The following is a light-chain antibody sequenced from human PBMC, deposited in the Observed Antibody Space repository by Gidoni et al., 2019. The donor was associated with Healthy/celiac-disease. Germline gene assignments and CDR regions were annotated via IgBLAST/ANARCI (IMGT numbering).Light chain of an antibody. V-gene: IGKV3-11*01. CDR1: QSVSSY. J-gene: IGKJ4*01. CDR2: DAS. CDR3: QQRSNWPLT. Sequence: EIVLTQSPATLSLSPGERATLSCRASQSVSSYLAWYQQKPGQAPRLLIYDASNRATGIPARFRGSGSGTDFTLTISSLEPEAFAVYSCQQRSNWPLTFGGGTKVEIK.